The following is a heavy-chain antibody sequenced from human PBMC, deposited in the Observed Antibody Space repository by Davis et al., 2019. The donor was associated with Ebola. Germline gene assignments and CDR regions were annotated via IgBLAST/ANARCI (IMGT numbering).Heavy chain of an antibody. D-gene: IGHD6-19*01. Sequence: GESLKISCAASRFTVSSNYMNWVRQAPGKGLEWVSGIYSGGSTYCADSVKGRFTISRDNSKNTLFLQMNTLRAEDAAVYYCAGGTRSGWHLEYWGQGTLVTVSS. V-gene: IGHV3-53*01. CDR2: IYSGGST. CDR3: AGGTRSGWHLEY. CDR1: RFTVSSNY. J-gene: IGHJ4*02.